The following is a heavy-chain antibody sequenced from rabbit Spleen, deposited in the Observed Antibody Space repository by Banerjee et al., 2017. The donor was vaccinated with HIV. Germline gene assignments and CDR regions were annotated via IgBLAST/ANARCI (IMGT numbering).Heavy chain of an antibody. CDR2: IGTTSGTT. CDR1: GFDFSGGYY. CDR3: ASTRSSGYDDFNL. V-gene: IGHV1S45*01. Sequence: QEQLVESGGGLVQPGGSLKLSCKASGFDFSGGYYMCWVRQAPGKGLEWIGCIGTTSGTTWYASWAKGRFTISKTSSTTVTLQMTSLTAADTATYFCASTRSSGYDDFNLWGPGTLVTVS. D-gene: IGHD1-1*01. J-gene: IGHJ4*01.